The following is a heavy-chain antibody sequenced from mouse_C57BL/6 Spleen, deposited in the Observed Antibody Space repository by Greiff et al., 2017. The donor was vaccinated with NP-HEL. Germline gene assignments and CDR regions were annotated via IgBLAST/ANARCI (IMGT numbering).Heavy chain of an antibody. D-gene: IGHD1-1*01. V-gene: IGHV5-12*01. Sequence: EVKLVESGGGLVQPGGSLKLSCAASGFTFSDYYMYWVRQTPEKRLEWVAYISNGGGSTYYPDTVKGRFTISRDNAKNTLYLQMSRLKSEDTAMYYCARLTTVVPYFDYWGQGTTLTVSS. CDR2: ISNGGGST. CDR1: GFTFSDYY. J-gene: IGHJ2*01. CDR3: ARLTTVVPYFDY.